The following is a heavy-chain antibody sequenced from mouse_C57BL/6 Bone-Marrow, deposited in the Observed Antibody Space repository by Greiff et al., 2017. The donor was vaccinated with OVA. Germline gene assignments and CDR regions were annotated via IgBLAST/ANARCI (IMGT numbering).Heavy chain of an antibody. CDR1: GYTFTSYG. CDR2: IYPRSGNT. CDR3: ARQDSSGYPGYFDY. J-gene: IGHJ2*01. Sequence: VQLQQSGAELARPGASVKLSCKASGYTFTSYGISWVKQRTGQGLEWIGEIYPRSGNTYYNEKFKGKATLTADKSSSTAYMELRSLTSEDSAVYFCARQDSSGYPGYFDYWGQGTTLTVSS. D-gene: IGHD3-2*02. V-gene: IGHV1-81*01.